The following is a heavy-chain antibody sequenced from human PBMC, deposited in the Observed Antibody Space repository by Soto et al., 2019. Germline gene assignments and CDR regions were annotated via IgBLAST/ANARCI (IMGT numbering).Heavy chain of an antibody. CDR1: GGTFSSYA. CDR2: IIPIFGTA. J-gene: IGHJ5*02. Sequence: SVKVSCKASGGTFSSYAISWVRQAPGQGLEWMGGIIPIFGTANYAQKFQGRVAITADEPTSTAYMELSSLRSEDTAVYYCAIIGYSSGWYWGLDPWGQGTLVTVSS. V-gene: IGHV1-69*13. CDR3: AIIGYSSGWYWGLDP. D-gene: IGHD6-19*01.